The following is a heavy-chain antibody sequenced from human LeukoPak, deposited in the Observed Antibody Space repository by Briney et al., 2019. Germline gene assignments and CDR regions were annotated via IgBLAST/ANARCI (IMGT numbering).Heavy chain of an antibody. CDR1: GFTFNTYW. CDR2: IKQDGSEK. Sequence: GGSLRLSCAASGFTFNTYWMTWVRQAPGKGPEWVANIKQDGSEKYYVDSVKGRFTISRDNAKNSLYLQMNSLRAEDTAVYYCARDAWIQLWLPHTYWGQGTLVTVSS. J-gene: IGHJ4*02. D-gene: IGHD5-18*01. CDR3: ARDAWIQLWLPHTY. V-gene: IGHV3-7*01.